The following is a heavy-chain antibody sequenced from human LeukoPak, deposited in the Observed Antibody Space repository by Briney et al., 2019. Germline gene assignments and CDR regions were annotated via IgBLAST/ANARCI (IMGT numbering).Heavy chain of an antibody. V-gene: IGHV3-23*01. D-gene: IGHD3-9*01. J-gene: IGHJ4*02. CDR1: GFTFSSYA. CDR3: ARGQLRYFDWLFNY. CDR2: ISGSGGST. Sequence: GGSLRLSCAASGFTFSSYAMSWVRQAPGKGLEWVSAISGSGGSTYYADSVKGRFTISRDNSKNTLYLQMNSLRAEDTAVYYCARGQLRYFDWLFNYWGQGTLVTVSS.